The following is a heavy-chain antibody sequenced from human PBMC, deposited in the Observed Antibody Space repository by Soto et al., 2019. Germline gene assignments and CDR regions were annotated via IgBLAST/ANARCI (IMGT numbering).Heavy chain of an antibody. CDR2: IYYSGST. CDR1: GGSISSYY. J-gene: IGHJ4*02. D-gene: IGHD3-3*01. V-gene: IGHV4-59*01. CDR3: AREGGAVSY. Sequence: QVQLQESGPGLVKPSETLSLTCTVSGGSISSYYWSWIRQPPGKGLEWIGYIYYSGSTNYNPSLKXRXTXXVDTSKNQFSLKLSSVTAADTAVYYCAREGGAVSYWGQGTLVTVSS.